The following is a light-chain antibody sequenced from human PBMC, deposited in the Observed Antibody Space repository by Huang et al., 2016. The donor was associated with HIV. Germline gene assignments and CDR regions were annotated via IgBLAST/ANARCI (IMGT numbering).Light chain of an antibody. V-gene: IGKV3-20*01. CDR3: QQYGISPWT. Sequence: EVVLTQSPGTLSLSPGERATLSCRASQSVSSNQLAWYQQKPGQSPRLLIYGASARATGIPDRFMGSGSGTGFTLTISSLEPEDSAVYYCQQYGISPWTFGQGTKVEIK. J-gene: IGKJ1*01. CDR2: GAS. CDR1: QSVSSNQ.